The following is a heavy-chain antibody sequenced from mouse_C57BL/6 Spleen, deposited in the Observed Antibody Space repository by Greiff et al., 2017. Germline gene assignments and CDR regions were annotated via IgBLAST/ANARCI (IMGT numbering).Heavy chain of an antibody. CDR1: GYTFTSYW. J-gene: IGHJ1*03. CDR3: ASWGYCASLYWYFDV. Sequence: QVQLQQPGAELVMPGASVTLSCKASGYTFTSYWLNWVKQRPGQGLEWIGEIDPSDSYTNYNQKFKGKSTLTVNKSSSTAYMQLIRLTSEDSAVYDCASWGYCASLYWYFDVWGTGTTVTVSS. CDR2: IDPSDSYT. V-gene: IGHV1-69*01.